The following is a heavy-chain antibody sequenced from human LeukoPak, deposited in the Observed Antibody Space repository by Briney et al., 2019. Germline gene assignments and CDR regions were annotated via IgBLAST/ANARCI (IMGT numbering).Heavy chain of an antibody. Sequence: SETLSLTCTVSGGSLSSGSSYWSWIRQHPGKGLEWIGYIFYTGSTYYNPSLNSRINISVVTSKNQFSLQLSSVTAADTAVYYCARSSGLSYYFDYWGQGTLVTVSS. CDR2: IFYTGST. J-gene: IGHJ4*02. CDR3: ARSSGLSYYFDY. D-gene: IGHD3-22*01. CDR1: GGSLSSGSSY. V-gene: IGHV4-30-4*08.